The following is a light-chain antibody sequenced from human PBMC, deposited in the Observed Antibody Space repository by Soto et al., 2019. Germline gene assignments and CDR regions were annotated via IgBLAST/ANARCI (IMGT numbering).Light chain of an antibody. CDR3: CSYAGSYTSAV. CDR1: SSDVGGYNY. CDR2: DVS. V-gene: IGLV2-11*01. J-gene: IGLJ1*01. Sequence: QSVLTQPRSVSGSPGQSVTISCTGTSSDVGGYNYVSWYQQHPGKAPKLMIYDVSKRPSGVPDRFSGSKSGNTASLTISGLQAEDEADYCCCSYAGSYTSAVFGTGTKLTVL.